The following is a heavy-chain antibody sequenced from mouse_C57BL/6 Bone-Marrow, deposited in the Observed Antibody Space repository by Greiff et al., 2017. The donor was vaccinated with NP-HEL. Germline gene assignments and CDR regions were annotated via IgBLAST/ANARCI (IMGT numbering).Heavy chain of an antibody. Sequence: EVQLVESGAELVKPGASVKLSCTASGFNIKDYYMHWVKQRTEQGLEWIGRIDPEDGETKYAPKFQGKATITADTSSNTAYLQLSSLTSEDTAVYYCARGTTVVALYWYFDVWGTGTTVTVSS. D-gene: IGHD1-1*01. CDR1: GFNIKDYY. CDR2: IDPEDGET. J-gene: IGHJ1*03. V-gene: IGHV14-2*01. CDR3: ARGTTVVALYWYFDV.